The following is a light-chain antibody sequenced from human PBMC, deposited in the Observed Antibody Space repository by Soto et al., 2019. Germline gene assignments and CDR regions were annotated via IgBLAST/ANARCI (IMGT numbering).Light chain of an antibody. CDR3: CSYAGTTTWV. J-gene: IGLJ2*01. V-gene: IGLV2-23*02. Sequence: QSALTQPASVSGSPGQSITISCTGTSSDVGSHNFVSWYQQRPVKAPKLMIFEVTKRPSGVSSRFSASKSGNTASLTISGVQAEDEADYYCCSYAGTTTWVFGGGTKLTVL. CDR2: EVT. CDR1: SSDVGSHNF.